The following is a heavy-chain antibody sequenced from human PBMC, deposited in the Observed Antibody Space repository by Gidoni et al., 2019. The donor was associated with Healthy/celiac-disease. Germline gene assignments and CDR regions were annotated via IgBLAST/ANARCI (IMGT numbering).Heavy chain of an antibody. J-gene: IGHJ3*02. CDR1: GGSLSSYY. D-gene: IGHD3-9*01. Sequence: QVQLQESGPGLVKPSETLSLTCTVSGGSLSSYYWSWIRQPPGKGLEWIGYIYYSGSTNYNPSIKSRVTISVDTSKNQFSLKLSSVTAADTAVYYCARGNYDILTGYPTFDIWGQGTMVTVSS. V-gene: IGHV4-59*01. CDR2: IYYSGST. CDR3: ARGNYDILTGYPTFDI.